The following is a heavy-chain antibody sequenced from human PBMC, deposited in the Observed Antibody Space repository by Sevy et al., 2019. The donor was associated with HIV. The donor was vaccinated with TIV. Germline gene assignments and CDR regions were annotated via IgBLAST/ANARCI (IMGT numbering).Heavy chain of an antibody. D-gene: IGHD2-2*02. CDR1: GGSISSSSYY. CDR2: IYYSGST. CDR3: ARRGYCSSTSCYTGGGAFDI. V-gene: IGHV4-39*01. Sequence: SETLSLTCTVSGGSISSSSYYWGWIRQPPGKGLEWIGSIYYSGSTYYNPSLKSRVTISVDTSKNQFSLKLSSVTAADTAVYYCARRGYCSSTSCYTGGGAFDIRGQGTMVTVSS. J-gene: IGHJ3*02.